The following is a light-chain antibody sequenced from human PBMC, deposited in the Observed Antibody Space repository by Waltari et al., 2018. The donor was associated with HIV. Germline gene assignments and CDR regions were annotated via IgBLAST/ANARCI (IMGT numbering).Light chain of an antibody. V-gene: IGLV1-44*01. Sequence: QSVLTQPPSLSGTPGQRITISCSVSASNIVSNVVQLYQQLPGAAPKVLIYRTSQRPSGVPDRFSGSKSGTSGSLAISGLQSEDEATYYCATWDDSLNGHWVFGGGTKLTVL. CDR3: ATWDDSLNGHWV. CDR1: ASNIVSNV. J-gene: IGLJ3*02. CDR2: RTS.